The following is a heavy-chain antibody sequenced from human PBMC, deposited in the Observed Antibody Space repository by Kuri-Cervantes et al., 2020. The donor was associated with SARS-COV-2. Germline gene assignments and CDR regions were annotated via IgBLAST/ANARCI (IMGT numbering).Heavy chain of an antibody. D-gene: IGHD3-3*01. CDR2: IYYSGST. Sequence: SETLSLTCTVSGGSISSSSYYWGWIRQPPGKGLEWIGSIYYSGSTYYNPSLKSRVTISVDTSKNQFSLKLSSVTAADTAVYYCASTPSGITIFGVEAPYYFDYWGQGTLVTVSS. CDR1: GGSISSSSYY. V-gene: IGHV4-39*01. CDR3: ASTPSGITIFGVEAPYYFDY. J-gene: IGHJ4*02.